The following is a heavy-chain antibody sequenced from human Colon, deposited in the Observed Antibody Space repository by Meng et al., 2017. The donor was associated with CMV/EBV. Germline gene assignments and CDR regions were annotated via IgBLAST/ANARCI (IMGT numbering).Heavy chain of an antibody. CDR1: EGSLSGYY. Sequence: GSLRLSCEVYEGSLSGYYWSWIRQPPGKGLERIGEINYSGVTTYNPSLKGRVTISRDTSKNQSSLKLNSVTAADTAVYYCARRSGLRALDLWGPGTMVTVSS. V-gene: IGHV4-34*01. CDR2: INYSGVT. CDR3: ARRSGLRALDL. J-gene: IGHJ3*01.